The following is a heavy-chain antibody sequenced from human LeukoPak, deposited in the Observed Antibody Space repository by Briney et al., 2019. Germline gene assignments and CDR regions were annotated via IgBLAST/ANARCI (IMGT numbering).Heavy chain of an antibody. CDR2: IYTSGST. V-gene: IGHV4-61*02. CDR1: GGSISSGSYY. D-gene: IGHD5-12*01. J-gene: IGHJ6*03. CDR3: ARGPRGGYDTDYYYYYMDV. Sequence: SETLSLTCTVSGGSISSGSYYWSWIRQPAGKGLEWNGRIYTSGSTNYNPSLKSRVTISVDTSKNQFSLKLSSVTAADTAVYYCARGPRGGYDTDYYYYYMDVWGKGTTVTVSS.